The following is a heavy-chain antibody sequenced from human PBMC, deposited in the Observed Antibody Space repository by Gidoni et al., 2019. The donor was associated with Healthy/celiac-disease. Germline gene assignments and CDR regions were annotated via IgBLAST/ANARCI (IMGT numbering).Heavy chain of an antibody. CDR2: INHSGST. CDR1: GGSFSGYY. J-gene: IGHJ4*02. D-gene: IGHD6-13*01. Sequence: QVQLQQWGAGLLKPSETLSLTCALYGGSFSGYYWSWIRQRPGKGLEWIGEINHSGSTNYNPSLKSRVTISVDTSKNQFSLKLSSVTAADTAVYYCARAVRYSSSWYDYWGQGTLVTVSS. CDR3: ARAVRYSSSWYDY. V-gene: IGHV4-34*01.